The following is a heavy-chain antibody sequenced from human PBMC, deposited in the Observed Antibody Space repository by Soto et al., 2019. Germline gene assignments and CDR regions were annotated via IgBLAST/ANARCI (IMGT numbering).Heavy chain of an antibody. CDR3: ARGPYYGSGTDGEPSGDTAMGPYYYGMDV. J-gene: IGHJ6*02. D-gene: IGHD3-10*01. V-gene: IGHV4-30-2*01. CDR1: GGSISSGGYS. CDR2: IYHSGST. Sequence: KTSETLSLTCAVSGGSISSGGYSWSWIRQPPGKGLEWIGYIYHSGSTYYNPSLKSRVTISVDRSKNQFSLKLSSVTAADTAVYYCARGPYYGSGTDGEPSGDTAMGPYYYGMDVWGQGTTVTVSS.